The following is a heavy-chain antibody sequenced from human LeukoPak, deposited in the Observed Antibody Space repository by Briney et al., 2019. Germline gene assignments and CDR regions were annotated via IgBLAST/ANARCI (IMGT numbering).Heavy chain of an antibody. Sequence: SETLSLTCTVSGGSISSYYWSWIRQPAGKGLEWIGRIYTSGSTNYNPSLKSRVTMSVDTSKNQFSLKLSSVTAADTAVYYCARDDPYYDFWSGSAFDIWGQGTMVTVSS. CDR2: IYTSGST. CDR3: ARDDPYYDFWSGSAFDI. D-gene: IGHD3-3*01. CDR1: GGSISSYY. V-gene: IGHV4-4*07. J-gene: IGHJ3*02.